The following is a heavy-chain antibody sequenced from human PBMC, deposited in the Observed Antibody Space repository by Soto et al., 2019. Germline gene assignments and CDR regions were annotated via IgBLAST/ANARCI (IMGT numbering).Heavy chain of an antibody. Sequence: GGSLRLSCAVSGFTFSNYAMAWVRQAPGKGLEWVSSIRADGSRTHYADSVKGRFTVSRDNSINTLYLQMNNLGNEDTAVYYCAHPRGYGVFDAYDIWGQGTMVTVSS. D-gene: IGHD4-17*01. CDR3: AHPRGYGVFDAYDI. CDR2: IRADGSRT. CDR1: GFTFSNYA. V-gene: IGHV3-23*01. J-gene: IGHJ3*02.